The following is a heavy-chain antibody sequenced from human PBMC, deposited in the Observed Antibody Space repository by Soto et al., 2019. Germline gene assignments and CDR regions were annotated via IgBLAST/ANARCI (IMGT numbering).Heavy chain of an antibody. J-gene: IGHJ4*02. CDR3: AKYTYYHDSSGYYIFDY. D-gene: IGHD3-22*01. CDR1: GFSFSSYG. Sequence: QVQLVESGGGVVQPGRSLRFSCAASGFSFSSYGMHWVRQAPGKGLEWVAGISYDGNRKNYAESVKDRFTISRDNSKNTVYLQMNSLRPEDTAVFYCAKYTYYHDSSGYYIFDYWGQGTLVPVSS. V-gene: IGHV3-30*18. CDR2: ISYDGNRK.